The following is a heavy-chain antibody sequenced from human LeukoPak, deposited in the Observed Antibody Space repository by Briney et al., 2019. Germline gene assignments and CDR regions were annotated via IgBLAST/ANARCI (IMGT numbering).Heavy chain of an antibody. CDR2: INNDGSIT. D-gene: IGHD2-21*01. V-gene: IGHV3-74*01. CDR3: VKDPYRVIVATGNYLDP. J-gene: IGHJ5*02. CDR1: EFTISRYW. Sequence: GGSLRLSCAASEFTISRYWMHWVRQAPGKGLVWVSNINNDGSITTYADSVKGRFTISRDNSKNTLYLQMDSLRGEDTAVYYCVKDPYRVIVATGNYLDPWGQGTLVTVSS.